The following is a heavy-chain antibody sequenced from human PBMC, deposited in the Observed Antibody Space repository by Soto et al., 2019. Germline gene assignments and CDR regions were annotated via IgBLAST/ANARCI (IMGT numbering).Heavy chain of an antibody. Sequence: QVQLVQSGAEEKKPGASVKVSCKASGYTFTGYAMHWVRQAPGQRLEWMGWINAGNGNTKYSQKFQGRVTITRDTSASTAYMALSSLRSEDTAVYYCARAVAVPADFDYWGPGTLVTVSS. CDR1: GYTFTGYA. V-gene: IGHV1-3*05. CDR3: ARAVAVPADFDY. J-gene: IGHJ4*02. CDR2: INAGNGNT. D-gene: IGHD6-19*01.